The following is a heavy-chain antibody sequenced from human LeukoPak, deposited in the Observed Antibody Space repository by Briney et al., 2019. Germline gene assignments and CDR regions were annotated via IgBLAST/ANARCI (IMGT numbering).Heavy chain of an antibody. CDR3: TRRRDFIDY. D-gene: IGHD3/OR15-3a*01. CDR2: SSSSGSTI. J-gene: IGHJ4*02. V-gene: IGHV3-11*01. CDR1: GFTLSDYY. Sequence: GGSLRLSCAASGFTLSDYYMSWIRQAPGKGLEWVSYSSSSGSTIYYADSVKGRFAISRDNAKNSLYLQMNSLRAEDTAVYYCTRRRDFIDYWGQGTLVTVSS.